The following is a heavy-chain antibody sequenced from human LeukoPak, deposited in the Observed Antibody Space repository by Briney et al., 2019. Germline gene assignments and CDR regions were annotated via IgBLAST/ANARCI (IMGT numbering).Heavy chain of an antibody. Sequence: ASVKVSCKASGYTFTSYYMHWVGQAPGQGLEGMGVINPSGGSTSYAQKFQGRVTMTRDTSTSTVYMELSSLRSEDTAVYYCAREMATIVKDYYYYGMDVWGQGTTVTVSS. V-gene: IGHV1-46*01. D-gene: IGHD5-24*01. CDR3: AREMATIVKDYYYYGMDV. CDR2: INPSGGST. J-gene: IGHJ6*02. CDR1: GYTFTSYY.